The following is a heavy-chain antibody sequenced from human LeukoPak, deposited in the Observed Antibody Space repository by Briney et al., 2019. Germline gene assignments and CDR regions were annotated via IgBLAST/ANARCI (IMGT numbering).Heavy chain of an antibody. D-gene: IGHD3-10*01. CDR2: IKEDGTET. Sequence: GGSLRLSCAASGFMFSSNWMSWVRLAPGKGLEWVANIKEDGTETYYVDSVKGRFTISRDNAKNSLYLQMNSLRAEDTAVYYCAKLRGPFGAPGGDYWGQGTLVTVSS. CDR3: AKLRGPFGAPGGDY. J-gene: IGHJ4*02. V-gene: IGHV3-7*03. CDR1: GFMFSSNW.